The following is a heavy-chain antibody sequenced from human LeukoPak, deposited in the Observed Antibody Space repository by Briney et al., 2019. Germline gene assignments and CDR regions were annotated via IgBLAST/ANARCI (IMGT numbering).Heavy chain of an antibody. Sequence: SETLSLTCAVYGGSFSGYYWSWIRQPPGKGLEWIGEINHSGSTNYNPSLKSRVTISVDTSKNQFSLKLSSVTAADTAVYYCARGVGYSGYDLIVGNWFDPWGQGTLVTVSS. CDR1: GGSFSGYY. D-gene: IGHD5-12*01. J-gene: IGHJ5*02. CDR3: ARGVGYSGYDLIVGNWFDP. CDR2: INHSGST. V-gene: IGHV4-34*01.